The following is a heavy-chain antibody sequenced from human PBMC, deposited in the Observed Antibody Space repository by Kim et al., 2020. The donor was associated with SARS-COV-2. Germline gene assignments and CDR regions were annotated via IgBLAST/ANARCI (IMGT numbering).Heavy chain of an antibody. Sequence: SETLSLTCTVSGGSISSSSYYWGWIRQPPGKGLEWIGSIYYSGSTYYNPSLKSRVTISVDTSKNQFSLNLSSVTAADTAVYYCARHRRNDGGYCDYWGQGTLVTVSS. J-gene: IGHJ4*02. CDR1: GGSISSSSYY. CDR2: IYYSGST. CDR3: ARHRRNDGGYCDY. V-gene: IGHV4-39*01. D-gene: IGHD1-1*01.